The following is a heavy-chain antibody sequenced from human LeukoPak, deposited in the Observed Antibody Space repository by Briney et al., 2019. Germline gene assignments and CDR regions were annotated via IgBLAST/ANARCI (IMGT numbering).Heavy chain of an antibody. CDR3: ARWVVTAIRGTFDI. D-gene: IGHD2-21*02. J-gene: IGHJ3*02. V-gene: IGHV4-39*02. CDR1: VGSNTSSSYY. CDR2: IFYSGST. Sequence: PSETLSPTCTFSVGSNTSSSYYWVWIRQPPGKGLEWIGSIFYSGSTYYHPSRKSRVTLLVDPSKKHFSLTLRSVAAADTGVFFRARWVVTAIRGTFDIWGRGTMVPVSS.